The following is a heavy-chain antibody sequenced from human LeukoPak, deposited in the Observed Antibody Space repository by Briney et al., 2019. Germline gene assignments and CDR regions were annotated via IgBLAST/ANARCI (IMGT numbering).Heavy chain of an antibody. CDR1: GGSISSSNW. Sequence: ETLSLTCAVSGGSISSSNWWSWVRQPPGKGLEWIGEIYHSGSTNHNPSLKSRVTISVDKSKNQFSLKLSSVTAADTAVYYCARTSGSSTGVAFDIWGQGTMVTVSS. J-gene: IGHJ3*02. D-gene: IGHD1-26*01. CDR3: ARTSGSSTGVAFDI. V-gene: IGHV4-4*02. CDR2: IYHSGST.